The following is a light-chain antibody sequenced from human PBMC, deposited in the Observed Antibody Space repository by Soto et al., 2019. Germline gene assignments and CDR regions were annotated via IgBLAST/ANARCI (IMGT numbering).Light chain of an antibody. V-gene: IGKV3-20*01. CDR2: GAS. CDR1: QSVDSY. CDR3: QQYAGSPRT. J-gene: IGKJ1*01. Sequence: EIVLTQSPASLSLSPGERATLSCRASQSVDSYLVWYQQKPGQAPRLLIYGASSRATGIPDRFSGSGSGTDFTLTISRLEPEDFAVYYCQQYAGSPRTFGQGTKVDIK.